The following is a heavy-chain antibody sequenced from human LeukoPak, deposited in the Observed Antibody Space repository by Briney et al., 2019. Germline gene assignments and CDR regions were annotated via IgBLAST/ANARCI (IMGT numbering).Heavy chain of an antibody. CDR2: IYSGGST. V-gene: IGHV3-53*01. D-gene: IGHD5-24*01. CDR3: ARANMAFFDY. Sequence: GGSLRRSCAASGFTVSRSYMTWVRQAPGGGLEWISVIYSGGSTYYADSVKGRFTISRDNSKNTLYLQMNRLRADDTAVYYCARANMAFFDYWGQGTLVTVSS. CDR1: GFTVSRSY. J-gene: IGHJ4*02.